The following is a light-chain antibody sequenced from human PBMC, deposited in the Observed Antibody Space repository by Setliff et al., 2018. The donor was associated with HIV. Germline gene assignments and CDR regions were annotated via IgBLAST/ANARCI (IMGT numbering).Light chain of an antibody. V-gene: IGLV2-8*01. Sequence: QSALTQPASVSGSPGQSITISCTGTSSDVGGYNYVSWYQQHPRKAPKLMIYDVSKRPSGVPDRFSGSKSGNTASLTVSGLQAEDEADYYCTSYAGSNNLGVFGTGTKVT. CDR1: SSDVGGYNY. CDR3: TSYAGSNNLGV. J-gene: IGLJ1*01. CDR2: DVS.